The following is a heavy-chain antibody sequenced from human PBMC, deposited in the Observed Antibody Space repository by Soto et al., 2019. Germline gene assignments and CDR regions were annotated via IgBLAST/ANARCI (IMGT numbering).Heavy chain of an antibody. CDR1: GFTFSSYG. V-gene: IGHV3-30*03. D-gene: IGHD6-13*01. CDR2: ISYDGSTI. CDR3: ARDGYQYYYYYMDV. J-gene: IGHJ6*03. Sequence: PGGSLRLSCAASGFTFSSYGMHWVRQAPGKGLEWVAVISYDGSTIYYADSVKGRFTTSRGNAKNSLYLQMNSLRAEDTAVYYCARDGYQYYYYYMDVWGKGTTVTVSS.